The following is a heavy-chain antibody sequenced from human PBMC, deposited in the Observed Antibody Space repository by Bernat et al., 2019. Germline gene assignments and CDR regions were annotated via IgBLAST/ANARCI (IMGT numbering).Heavy chain of an antibody. CDR2: INAGNGNT. Sequence: QVQLVQSGAEVKKPGASVKVSCKASGYTFTSYAMHWVRQAPGQRLEWMGWINAGNGNTKYSQKFQGRVTITRDTSASTAYMELSSLRSEDTAVYYCAREYCSSTSCLHSFDYWGQGTLVTVAS. V-gene: IGHV1-3*01. D-gene: IGHD2-2*01. CDR3: AREYCSSTSCLHSFDY. CDR1: GYTFTSYA. J-gene: IGHJ4*02.